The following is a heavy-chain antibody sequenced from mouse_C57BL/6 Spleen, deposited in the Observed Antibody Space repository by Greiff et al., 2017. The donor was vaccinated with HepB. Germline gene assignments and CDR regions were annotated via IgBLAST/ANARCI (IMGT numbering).Heavy chain of an antibody. CDR1: GYSFTDYN. CDR2: IYPNYGTT. J-gene: IGHJ1*03. CDR3: ARYYYGSTHWYFDV. V-gene: IGHV1-39*01. D-gene: IGHD1-1*01. Sequence: VQLQQSGPELVKPGASVKISCKASGYSFTDYNMNWVKQSNGKSLEWIGVIYPNYGTTSYNQKFKGKATLTVDQSSSTAYMQLNSLTSEDSAVYYCARYYYGSTHWYFDVWGTGTTVTVSS.